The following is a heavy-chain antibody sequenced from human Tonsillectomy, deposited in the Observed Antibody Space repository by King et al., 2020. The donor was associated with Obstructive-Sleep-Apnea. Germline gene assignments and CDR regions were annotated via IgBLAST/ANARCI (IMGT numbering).Heavy chain of an antibody. D-gene: IGHD6-13*01. CDR2: INHSGST. CDR1: GGSFRGYY. Sequence: VQLQQWGAGLLKPSETLSLTCAVYGGSFRGYYWSWIRQPPGKGLEWIGEINHSGSTNYNPSLKSRVTVSVATSKNQVSLKLSSVTAAYTAVYYCAKPAADHTWIDPWGQGTLVTVSS. V-gene: IGHV4-34*01. J-gene: IGHJ5*02. CDR3: AKPAADHTWIDP.